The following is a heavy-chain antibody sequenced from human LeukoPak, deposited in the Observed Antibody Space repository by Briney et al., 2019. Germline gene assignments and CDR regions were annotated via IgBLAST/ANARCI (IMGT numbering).Heavy chain of an antibody. CDR1: GYTFTSYG. Sequence: ASVKVSCKASGYTFTSYGISWVRQAPGQGLEWMGWISAYNGNTNYAQKLQGRVTMTTDTSTSTAYMELRSLRSDDTAVYYCARGTIYAFWSGYYYFDYWGQGTLVTVSS. V-gene: IGHV1-18*01. CDR2: ISAYNGNT. J-gene: IGHJ4*02. CDR3: ARGTIYAFWSGYYYFDY. D-gene: IGHD3-3*01.